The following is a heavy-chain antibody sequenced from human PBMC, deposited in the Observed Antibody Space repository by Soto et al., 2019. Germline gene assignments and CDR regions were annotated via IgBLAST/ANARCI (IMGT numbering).Heavy chain of an antibody. D-gene: IGHD1-1*01. V-gene: IGHV5-51*01. Sequence: ASVKVSCKASGYTFTSYWIGWVRQMPGKGLEWMGIIYPGDSGTRYSPSFQGQVTISADKSISTAYLQWSSLKASDTAMYYCARHSRLYYYMDVWGKGTTVTVSS. J-gene: IGHJ6*03. CDR1: GYTFTSYW. CDR3: ARHSRLYYYMDV. CDR2: IYPGDSGT.